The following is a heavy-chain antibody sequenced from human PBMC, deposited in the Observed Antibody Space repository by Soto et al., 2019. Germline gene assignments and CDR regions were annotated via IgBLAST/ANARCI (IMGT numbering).Heavy chain of an antibody. Sequence: LRLSCAASGFTFSSYGMHWVRQAPGKGLEWVAVIWYDGSNKYYADSVKGRFTISRDNSKNTLYLQMNSLRAEDTAVYYCARDLDYDILTGYNKKLTYYYYYGMDVWGQGTTVTVSS. CDR1: GFTFSSYG. V-gene: IGHV3-33*01. CDR3: ARDLDYDILTGYNKKLTYYYYYGMDV. D-gene: IGHD3-9*01. CDR2: IWYDGSNK. J-gene: IGHJ6*02.